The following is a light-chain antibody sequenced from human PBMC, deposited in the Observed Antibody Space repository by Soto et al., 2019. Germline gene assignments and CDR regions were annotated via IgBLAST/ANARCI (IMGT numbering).Light chain of an antibody. J-gene: IGLJ1*01. CDR2: YDD. CDR3: ASWDASLNAYV. CDR1: SSNIGNNA. Sequence: QSVLTQPPSVSEAPRQRVTISCSGSSSNIGNNAVNWYQQLPGQAPKIVIYYDDLLTSGVSDRFSGSKSGTSASLAISALQSDDEADYYCASWDASLNAYVFGPGTKVTVL. V-gene: IGLV1-36*01.